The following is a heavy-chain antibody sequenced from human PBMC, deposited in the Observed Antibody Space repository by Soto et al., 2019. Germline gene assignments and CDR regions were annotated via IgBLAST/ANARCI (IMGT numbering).Heavy chain of an antibody. CDR2: ISYDGSNK. CDR3: AKGWGQQLKDGMDV. CDR1: GFTFSSYG. V-gene: IGHV3-30*18. Sequence: GGFLRLSCAASGFTFSSYGMHWVRQAPGKGLEWVAVISYDGSNKYYADSVKGRFTISRDNSKNTLYLQMNSLRAEDTAVYYCAKGWGQQLKDGMDVWGQGTTVTVS. D-gene: IGHD6-13*01. J-gene: IGHJ6*02.